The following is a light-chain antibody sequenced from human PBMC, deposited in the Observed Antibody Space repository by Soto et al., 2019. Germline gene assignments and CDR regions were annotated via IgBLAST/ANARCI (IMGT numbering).Light chain of an antibody. J-gene: IGKJ5*01. CDR2: DAS. CDR3: QQYYSYPIT. Sequence: IQITQSPSPLFATVGGRGTITCRASQSISSWLAWYQQKLGRAPRLLIYDASSLESGVPSRFSGSGSGTDFTLTISCLQSEDFATYYCQQYYSYPITFGQGTRLEI. CDR1: QSISSW. V-gene: IGKV1-5*01.